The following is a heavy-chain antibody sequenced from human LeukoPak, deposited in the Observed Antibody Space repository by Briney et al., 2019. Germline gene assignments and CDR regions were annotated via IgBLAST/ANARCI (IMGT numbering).Heavy chain of an antibody. Sequence: GGSLRLSCAASGFTFSSYSMNWVHQAPGKGLEWVSSISSSSSYIYYADSVKGRFTISRDNAKNSLYLQMNSLRAEDTAVYYCAATPQWSYAQTKWNYYYYMDVWGKGTTVTVSS. CDR1: GFTFSSYS. CDR2: ISSSSSYI. V-gene: IGHV3-21*01. J-gene: IGHJ6*03. CDR3: AATPQWSYAQTKWNYYYYMDV. D-gene: IGHD2-2*01.